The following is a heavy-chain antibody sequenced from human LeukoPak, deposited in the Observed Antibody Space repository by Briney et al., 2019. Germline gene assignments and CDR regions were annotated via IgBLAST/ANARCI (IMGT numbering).Heavy chain of an antibody. CDR1: GFTFSSYD. D-gene: IGHD3-10*01. Sequence: GGSLRLSCAASGFTFSSYDMHWVRQATGKGLEWVSAIGTAGDTYYPGSVKGRFTISRENAKNSLYLQMNSLRAGDTAVYYCARVSHSSGSFDYWGQGTLVTVSS. CDR3: ARVSHSSGSFDY. CDR2: IGTAGDT. J-gene: IGHJ4*02. V-gene: IGHV3-13*01.